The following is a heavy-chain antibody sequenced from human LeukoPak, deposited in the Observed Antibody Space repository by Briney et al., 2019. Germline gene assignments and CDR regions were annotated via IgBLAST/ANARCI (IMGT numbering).Heavy chain of an antibody. Sequence: SETLSLTCAVYGVSFSGYYWSWIRQPPGKGLEWIGEINHSGSTNYNPSLKSRVTISVDTSKNQFSLKLSSVTAADTAVYYCARGQWLRSSFDYWAREPWSPS. J-gene: IGHJ4*02. CDR1: GVSFSGYY. CDR2: INHSGST. D-gene: IGHD5-12*01. V-gene: IGHV4-34*01. CDR3: ARGQWLRSSFDY.